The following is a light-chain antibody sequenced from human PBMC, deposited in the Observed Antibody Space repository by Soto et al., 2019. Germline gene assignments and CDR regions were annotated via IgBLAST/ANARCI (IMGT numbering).Light chain of an antibody. Sequence: DVVMTQSPLSLPVTLGQPASISCRSSQTLVYSDGNTYLNWFQQRPGQSPRRLIYNVSNRDSGVPDSFSGSGSGTDFTLKISRVEAEDVGLYYCMQGTHWPWTFGQGTKVEIK. CDR3: MQGTHWPWT. J-gene: IGKJ1*01. CDR1: QTLVYSDGNTY. V-gene: IGKV2-30*01. CDR2: NVS.